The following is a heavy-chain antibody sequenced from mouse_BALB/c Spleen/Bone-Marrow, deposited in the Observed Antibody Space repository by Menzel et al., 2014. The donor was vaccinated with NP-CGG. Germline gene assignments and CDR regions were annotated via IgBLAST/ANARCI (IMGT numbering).Heavy chain of an antibody. Sequence: ESGPELVKPGASMRISCKASGYTFTSYYLHWVKQRPGQGLEWIGWIYPGNVNTNYNEKFKDKATLTADKSSTTAYMHLSSLTSEDSAVYFCARGGYDGSGRYYYAMGYWGQGTSVTVSS. CDR2: IYPGNVNT. CDR3: ARGGYDGSGRYYYAMGY. J-gene: IGHJ4*01. D-gene: IGHD1-1*01. CDR1: GYTFTSYY. V-gene: IGHV1S56*01.